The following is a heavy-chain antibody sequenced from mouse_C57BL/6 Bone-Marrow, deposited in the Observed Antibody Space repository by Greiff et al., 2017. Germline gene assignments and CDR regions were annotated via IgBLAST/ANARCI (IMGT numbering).Heavy chain of an antibody. CDR2: IYPGDGDT. D-gene: IGHD1-1*01. Sequence: VQLQQSGPELVKPGASVKISCKASGYAFSSSWMNWVKQRPGKGLEWIGRIYPGDGDTNYNGKFKGKATLTADKSSSTAYMQLSSLTSEDSAVYFCARKIYYYGSSPHYYAMDYWGQGTSVTVSS. J-gene: IGHJ4*01. V-gene: IGHV1-82*01. CDR1: GYAFSSSW. CDR3: ARKIYYYGSSPHYYAMDY.